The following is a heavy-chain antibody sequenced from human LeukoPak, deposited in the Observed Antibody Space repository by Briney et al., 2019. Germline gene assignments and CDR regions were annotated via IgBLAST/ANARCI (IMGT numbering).Heavy chain of an antibody. CDR3: ARDTNYSGYSSGWYSD. D-gene: IGHD6-19*01. J-gene: IGHJ4*02. CDR1: GYTFTGYY. Sequence: ASVKVSCTASGYTFTGYYMHWVRQAPGQGLEWMGWINPNSGGTNYAQKFQGWVTMTRDTSISTAYMELSRLRSDDTAVYYCARDTNYSGYSSGWYSDWGQGTLVTVSS. V-gene: IGHV1-2*04. CDR2: INPNSGGT.